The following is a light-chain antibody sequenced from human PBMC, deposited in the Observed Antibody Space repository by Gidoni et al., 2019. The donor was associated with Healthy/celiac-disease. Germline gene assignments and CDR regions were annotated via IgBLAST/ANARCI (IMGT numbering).Light chain of an antibody. CDR2: YDS. CDR3: QVWDSSSDHPDWV. V-gene: IGLV3-21*04. J-gene: IGLJ3*02. Sequence: YVLTQPPSVSVAPGKTARITCGGNNIGSKSVHWYQQKPGQAPVLVIYYDSDRPSGIPERFSGSNSGNTATLTISRVEAGDEADYYCQVWDSSSDHPDWVFGGGTKLTVL. CDR1: NIGSKS.